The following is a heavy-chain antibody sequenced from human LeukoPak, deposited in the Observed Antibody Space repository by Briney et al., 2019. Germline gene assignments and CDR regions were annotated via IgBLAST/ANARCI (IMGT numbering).Heavy chain of an antibody. Sequence: GGSLRLSCAASGFTVSSNYMSWVRQAPGKGLEWVSVIYSGGSTYYADSVKGRFTISRDNSKNTLYLQMNSLRAEDTAVYYCARGGTAMGYYGMDVWGQGTTVTVSS. CDR1: GFTVSSNY. CDR3: ARGGTAMGYYGMDV. J-gene: IGHJ6*02. CDR2: IYSGGST. D-gene: IGHD5-18*01. V-gene: IGHV3-53*01.